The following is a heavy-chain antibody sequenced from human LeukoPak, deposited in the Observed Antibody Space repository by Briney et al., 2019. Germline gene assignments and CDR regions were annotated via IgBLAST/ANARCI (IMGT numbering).Heavy chain of an antibody. CDR2: IYYSGST. V-gene: IGHV4-59*12. CDR1: GCSISSYY. D-gene: IGHD3-16*02. CDR3: AREYDYVWGSYRYIDY. J-gene: IGHJ4*02. Sequence: SETLSLTCTVSGCSISSYYWSWIRQPPAKGLEYIGYIYYSGSTNYNPSLKSRVTISVDTSKNQFSPKLSSVIAADTGVYYCAREYDYVWGSYRYIDYWGQGTLVTVSS.